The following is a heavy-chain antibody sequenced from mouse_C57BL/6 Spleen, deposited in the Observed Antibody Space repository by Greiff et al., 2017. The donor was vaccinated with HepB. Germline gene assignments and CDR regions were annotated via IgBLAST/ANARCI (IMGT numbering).Heavy chain of an antibody. CDR1: GYTFTSYW. CDR2: IYPGSGST. J-gene: IGHJ2*01. CDR3: AREGSRDYFDY. Sequence: QVHVKQPGAELVKPGASVKMSCKASGYTFTSYWITWVKQRPGQGLEWIGDIYPGSGSTNYNEKFKSKATLTVDTSSSTAYMQLSSLTSEDSAVYYCAREGSRDYFDYWGQGTTLTVSS. D-gene: IGHD1-1*02. V-gene: IGHV1-55*01.